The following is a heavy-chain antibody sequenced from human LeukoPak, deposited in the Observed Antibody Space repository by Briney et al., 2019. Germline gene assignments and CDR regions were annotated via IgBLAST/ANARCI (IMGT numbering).Heavy chain of an antibody. CDR2: IYSGGST. J-gene: IGHJ4*02. V-gene: IGHV3-66*01. Sequence: GGSLRLSCAAPGFTVSSNYMSWVRQTPGKGLEWVSVIYSGGSTYYADSVKGRFTISRDNSKNTLYLQMNSLRAEDTAVYYCASDLQGLWFGELAFGYWGQGTLVTVSS. D-gene: IGHD3-10*01. CDR1: GFTVSSNY. CDR3: ASDLQGLWFGELAFGY.